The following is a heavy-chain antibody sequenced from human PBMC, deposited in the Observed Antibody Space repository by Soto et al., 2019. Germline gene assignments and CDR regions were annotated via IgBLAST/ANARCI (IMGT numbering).Heavy chain of an antibody. CDR1: GFTFSSYG. CDR3: ARSSGEQIPVAGH. J-gene: IGHJ4*02. Sequence: GGSLRLSCAASGFTFSSYGMHWVRQAPGKGLEWVAVIWYDGSNKYYADSVKGRFTISRDNSKNTLYLQMNSLRAEDTAVYYCARSSGEQIPVAGHWGQGTLVTVSS. V-gene: IGHV3-33*01. D-gene: IGHD6-19*01. CDR2: IWYDGSNK.